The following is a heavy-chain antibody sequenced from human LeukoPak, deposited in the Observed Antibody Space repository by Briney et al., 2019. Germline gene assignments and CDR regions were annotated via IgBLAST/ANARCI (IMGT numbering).Heavy chain of an antibody. CDR3: ARAPSIRDYYYGMDV. Sequence: GGSLRLSCGASGFTFSDYYMSWIRQAPGKGLEWVSYISSSGSTIYYADSVKGRSTISRDNAKNSLYLQMNSLRAEDTAVYYCARAPSIRDYYYGMDVWGQGTTVTVSS. V-gene: IGHV3-11*01. D-gene: IGHD3-3*02. CDR1: GFTFSDYY. CDR2: ISSSGSTI. J-gene: IGHJ6*02.